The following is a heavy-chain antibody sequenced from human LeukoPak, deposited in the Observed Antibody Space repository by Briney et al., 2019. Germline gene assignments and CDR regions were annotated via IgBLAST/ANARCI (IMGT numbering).Heavy chain of an antibody. CDR2: IYYSEST. J-gene: IGHJ4*02. Sequence: SETLSLTCTVSGGSISSYYWSWIRQPAGKGLEWIGYIYYSESTNYNPSLKSRVTISVDTSKNQFSLKLSSVTAADTAVYYCASLWGVYSGSYFDYWGQGTLVTVSS. D-gene: IGHD1-26*01. CDR3: ASLWGVYSGSYFDY. CDR1: GGSISSYY. V-gene: IGHV4-59*01.